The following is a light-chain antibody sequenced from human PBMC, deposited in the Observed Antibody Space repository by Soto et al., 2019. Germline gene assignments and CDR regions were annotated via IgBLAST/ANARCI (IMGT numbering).Light chain of an antibody. CDR3: QQYGDSPQT. V-gene: IGKV3-20*01. CDR2: GAS. Sequence: EIVLTQSPATLSLSPGERATLSCRASQSVTSNYLAWYQQKPGQAPRLLIYGASSRATAIPDRFSGSGSGTDFTLTISRLEPEDLAVYDCQQYGDSPQTFGQGTKVEIK. CDR1: QSVTSNY. J-gene: IGKJ1*01.